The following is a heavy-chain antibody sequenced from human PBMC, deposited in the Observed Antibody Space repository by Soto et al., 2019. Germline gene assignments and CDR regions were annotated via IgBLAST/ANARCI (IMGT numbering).Heavy chain of an antibody. CDR3: ASYYDSSGYSDY. D-gene: IGHD3-22*01. CDR2: IYYSGST. Sequence: PSETLSLTCTVSGGSISSYYWSWIRQPPGKGLEWIGYIYYSGSTNYNPSLKSRVTISVDTSMNQFSLKLSSVTAADTAVYYCASYYDSSGYSDYWGQGTLVTVSS. J-gene: IGHJ4*02. CDR1: GGSISSYY. V-gene: IGHV4-59*08.